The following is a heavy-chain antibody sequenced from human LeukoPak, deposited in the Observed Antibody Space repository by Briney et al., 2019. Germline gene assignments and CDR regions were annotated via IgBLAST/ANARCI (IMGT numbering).Heavy chain of an antibody. CDR3: ARYCSGGSCYPDYYYYYGMDV. CDR1: GFTFSDHY. J-gene: IGHJ6*02. D-gene: IGHD2-15*01. CDR2: ISSSGSTI. Sequence: GGSLRLSCAASGFTFSDHYMDWVRQAPGKGLEWVSYISSSGSTIYYADSVKGRFTISRDNAKNSLYLQMNSLRAEDTAVYYCARYCSGGSCYPDYYYYYGMDVWGQGTTVTVSS. V-gene: IGHV3-11*01.